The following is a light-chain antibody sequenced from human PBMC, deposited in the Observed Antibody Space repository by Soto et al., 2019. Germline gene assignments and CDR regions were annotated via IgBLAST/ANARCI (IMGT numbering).Light chain of an antibody. CDR1: QSVSRSY. J-gene: IGKJ5*01. Sequence: EIVFAQSPTTLSLSPGDRATLSCGASQSVSRSYLAWYQQKPGLAPRLIIYDASTRATGIPDRFSGSGSGTDFTLTISRLEPEDFAVYYCQQPGSSPITFGQGTRLEI. CDR2: DAS. V-gene: IGKV3D-20*01. CDR3: QQPGSSPIT.